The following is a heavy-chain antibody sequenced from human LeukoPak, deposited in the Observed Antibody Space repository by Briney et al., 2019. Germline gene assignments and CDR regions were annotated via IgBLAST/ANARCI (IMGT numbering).Heavy chain of an antibody. J-gene: IGHJ4*02. CDR2: ISGGGGTT. CDR3: ATGSGSYYASFDY. V-gene: IGHV3-23*01. CDR1: GFTFSSYA. Sequence: HTGGSLRLSCAASGFTFSSYAMSWVRQAPGKRLEWVSAISGGGGTTYYADSVKGRFTISRDNSKNTLFLQMNSLRAEDTAVYYCATGSGSYYASFDYWGQGTLVTVSS. D-gene: IGHD1-26*01.